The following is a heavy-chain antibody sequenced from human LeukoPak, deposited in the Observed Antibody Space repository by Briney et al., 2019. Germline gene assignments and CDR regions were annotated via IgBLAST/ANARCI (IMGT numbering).Heavy chain of an antibody. CDR2: ISGSGGST. CDR3: AKNPLLWFGPPSEYYFDY. Sequence: PGGSLRLSCAASGFTFSSYAMRWVRQAPGKGLEWVSAISGSGGSTYYADSVKGRFTISRDNSKNTLYLQMNSLRAEDTAVYYCAKNPLLWFGPPSEYYFDYWGQGTLVTVSS. CDR1: GFTFSSYA. J-gene: IGHJ4*02. V-gene: IGHV3-23*01. D-gene: IGHD3-10*01.